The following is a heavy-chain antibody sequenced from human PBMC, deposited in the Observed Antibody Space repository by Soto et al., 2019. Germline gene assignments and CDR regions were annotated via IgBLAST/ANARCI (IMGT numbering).Heavy chain of an antibody. D-gene: IGHD6-6*01. CDR2: IYYSGST. J-gene: IGHJ5*02. Sequence: SETLSLTCTVSGGSISNSSYYWGWIRQPPGKGLEWIGSIYYSGSTYYNPSLKSRVTISVDTSKNQFSLKLSSVTAADTAVYYCARGLQEYSSSPGRRAGWFDPWGQGTLVTVSS. V-gene: IGHV4-39*01. CDR1: GGSISNSSYY. CDR3: ARGLQEYSSSPGRRAGWFDP.